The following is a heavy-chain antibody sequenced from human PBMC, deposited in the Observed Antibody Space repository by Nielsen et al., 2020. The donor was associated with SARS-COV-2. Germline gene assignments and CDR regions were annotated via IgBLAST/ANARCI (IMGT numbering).Heavy chain of an antibody. CDR2: IISIFGTA. D-gene: IGHD3-3*01. J-gene: IGHJ4*02. V-gene: IGHV1-69*13. Sequence: SVKVSCKASGGTFSSYVISWVRQAPGQGLEWMGGIISIFGTANYAQKFQGRVTITADESTSTAYMELSSLRSEDTAVYYCARAPYDFWSGYYTQSHFDYWGQGTLVTVSS. CDR1: GGTFSSYV. CDR3: ARAPYDFWSGYYTQSHFDY.